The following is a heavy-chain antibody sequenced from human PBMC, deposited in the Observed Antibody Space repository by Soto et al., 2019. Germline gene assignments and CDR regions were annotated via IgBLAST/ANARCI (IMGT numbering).Heavy chain of an antibody. CDR3: AKTTGFYYYMDV. Sequence: QVQLQQWGAGLLKPSETLSLTCAVYGGSFSGYYWNWIRQPPGKGLEWIGEINHSGSTNYNPSLKSRFTISVDTSRNHFSLKLSSVTAADTAVYYCAKTTGFYYYMDVRGKGTTVTGSS. CDR1: GGSFSGYY. V-gene: IGHV4-34*01. D-gene: IGHD4-4*01. J-gene: IGHJ6*03. CDR2: INHSGST.